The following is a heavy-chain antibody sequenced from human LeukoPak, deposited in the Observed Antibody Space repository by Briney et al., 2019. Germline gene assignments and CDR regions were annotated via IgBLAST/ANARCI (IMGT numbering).Heavy chain of an antibody. V-gene: IGHV3-74*01. Sequence: GGSLRLSCAASGFTSSSYWMHWARQAPGKGLVWVSHINSDGSSTSYADSVKGRFTISRDNAKNTVYLQMNSLRVEDTAVYYCARDRQYDMDVWGQGTTVTVSS. CDR1: GFTSSSYW. J-gene: IGHJ6*02. CDR3: ARDRQYDMDV. CDR2: INSDGSST.